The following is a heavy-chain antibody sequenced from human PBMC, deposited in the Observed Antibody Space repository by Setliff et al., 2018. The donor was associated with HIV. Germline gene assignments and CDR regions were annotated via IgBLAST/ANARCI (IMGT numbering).Heavy chain of an antibody. CDR1: GGSISSTSFY. Sequence: SSETLSLTCTVSGGSISSTSFYWGWLRQPTGKGLEWIGTIYYNGDTQYNPSFKRRVTISVDTSKNQFSLRLISVSAADTAVYYCARMEATRPPRGLDYWGQGTLVTVS. CDR3: ARMEATRPPRGLDY. D-gene: IGHD6-6*01. V-gene: IGHV4-39*01. J-gene: IGHJ4*02. CDR2: IYYNGDT.